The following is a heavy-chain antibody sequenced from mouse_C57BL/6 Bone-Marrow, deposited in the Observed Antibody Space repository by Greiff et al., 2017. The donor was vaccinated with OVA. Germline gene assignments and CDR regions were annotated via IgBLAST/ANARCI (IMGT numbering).Heavy chain of an antibody. Sequence: VQLQQSGAELARPGASVKLSCKASGYTFTSYGISWVKQSTGQGLEWIGEIYPRSGNTYYNEKFKGKATLTADKSSSTAYMELRSLTSEDSAGYFCAYSNPAWFAYWGQGTLVTVSA. CDR1: GYTFTSYG. D-gene: IGHD2-5*01. CDR3: AYSNPAWFAY. V-gene: IGHV1-81*01. J-gene: IGHJ3*01. CDR2: IYPRSGNT.